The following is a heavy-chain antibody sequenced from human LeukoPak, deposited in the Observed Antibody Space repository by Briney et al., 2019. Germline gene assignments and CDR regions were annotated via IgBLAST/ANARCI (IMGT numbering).Heavy chain of an antibody. J-gene: IGHJ4*02. CDR2: IIPIFGTA. D-gene: IGHD4-17*01. CDR3: AREGGRYGDAGDY. V-gene: IGHV1-69*13. CDR1: GGTFSSYA. Sequence: SVKLSCKASGGTFSSYAISWVRQAPGQGLEWMGGIIPIFGTANYAQKFQGRVTITADESTSTAYMELSSLRSEDTAVYYCAREGGRYGDAGDYCGQGTLVTVSS.